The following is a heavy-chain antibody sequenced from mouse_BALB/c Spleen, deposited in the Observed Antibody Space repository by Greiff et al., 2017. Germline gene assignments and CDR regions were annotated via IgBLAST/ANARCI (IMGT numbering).Heavy chain of an antibody. V-gene: IGHV1-87*01. Sequence: VKLVESGAELVRPGTSVKMSCKASGYTFTSYWMQWVKQRPGQGLEWIGAIYPGDGDTRYTQKFKGKATLTADKSSSTAYMQLSSLASEDSAVYYCARGGDYYGSSSYWYFDVWGAGTTVTVSS. CDR3: ARGGDYYGSSSYWYFDV. J-gene: IGHJ1*01. CDR2: IYPGDGDT. D-gene: IGHD1-1*01. CDR1: GYTFTSYW.